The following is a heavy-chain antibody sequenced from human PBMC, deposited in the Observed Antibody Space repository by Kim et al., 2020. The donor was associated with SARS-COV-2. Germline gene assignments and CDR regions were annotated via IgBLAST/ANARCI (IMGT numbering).Heavy chain of an antibody. V-gene: IGHV4-34*01. CDR2: INHSGST. CDR1: GGSFSGYY. CDR3: ARGLYCGGDCSHRIGGWFDP. J-gene: IGHJ5*02. D-gene: IGHD2-21*02. Sequence: SETLSLTCAVYGGSFSGYYWSWIRQPPGKGLEWIGEINHSGSTNYNPSLKSRVTISVDTSKNQFSLKLSSVTAADTAVYYCARGLYCGGDCSHRIGGWFDPWGQGTLVTVSS.